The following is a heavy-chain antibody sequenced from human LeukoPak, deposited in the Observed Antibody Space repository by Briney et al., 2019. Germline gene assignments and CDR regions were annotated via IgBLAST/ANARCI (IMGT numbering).Heavy chain of an antibody. CDR3: ARTASSHFDY. CDR1: GGSISSSSYY. CDR2: IYYSGST. Sequence: SETLSLTCTVSGGSISSSSYYWGWIRQPPGKGLEWIGSIYYSGSTYYNPSLKSRVTISVDTSKNQFSLKLSSVTAADTAVYYCARTASSHFDYWGQGTLVTVSS. V-gene: IGHV4-39*07. J-gene: IGHJ4*02.